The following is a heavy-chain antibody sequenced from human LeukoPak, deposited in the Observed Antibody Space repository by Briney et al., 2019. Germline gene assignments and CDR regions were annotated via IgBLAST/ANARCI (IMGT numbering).Heavy chain of an antibody. V-gene: IGHV3-30*18. D-gene: IGHD2-2*01. CDR2: ISYDGNKK. CDR3: AKPPDWYCSSPSCHFAAPFDY. J-gene: IGHJ4*02. CDR1: GFTFSSHW. Sequence: GGSLRLSCAASGFTFSSHWMHWVRQAPGRGLEWVAVISYDGNKKYYADSVKGRFTISRDNSKNTLYLQMNTLRAEDTAVYYCAKPPDWYCSSPSCHFAAPFDYWGQGTLVTVSS.